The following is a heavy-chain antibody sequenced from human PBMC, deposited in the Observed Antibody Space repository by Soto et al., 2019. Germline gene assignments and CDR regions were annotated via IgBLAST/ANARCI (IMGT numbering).Heavy chain of an antibody. J-gene: IGHJ4*02. CDR2: INHSGST. CDR3: AREFPYYESSDSYFDY. D-gene: IGHD3-16*01. Sequence: PSETLSLTCAVYGGSFSGYYWTWIRQPPGKGLEWIGEINHSGSTNYNPSLKSRVTISVDTSKNQLSLHLNSVTPEDTAVYYCAREFPYYESSDSYFDYWGQGALVTVSS. V-gene: IGHV4-34*01. CDR1: GGSFSGYY.